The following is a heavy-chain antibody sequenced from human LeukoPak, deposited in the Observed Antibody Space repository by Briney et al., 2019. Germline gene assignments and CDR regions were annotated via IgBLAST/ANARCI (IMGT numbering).Heavy chain of an antibody. CDR3: ATDCSSTSCYLFDP. V-gene: IGHV1-2*02. CDR1: GYTFTGYY. CDR2: INPNSGGT. J-gene: IGHJ5*02. Sequence: ASVKVSCKASGYTFTGYYIHWVRQAPGQGLEWMGWINPNSGGTNYAQKFQGRVTMTRDTSISTVYMELSRLRSDDTAVYYCATDCSSTSCYLFDPWGQGTLVTVSS. D-gene: IGHD2-2*01.